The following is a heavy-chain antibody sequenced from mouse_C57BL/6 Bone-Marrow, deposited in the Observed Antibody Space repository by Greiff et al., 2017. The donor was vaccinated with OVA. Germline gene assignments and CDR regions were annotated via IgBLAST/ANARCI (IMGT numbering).Heavy chain of an antibody. Sequence: EVQLQQSGAELVRPGASVTLSCTASGFNIKDDYMHWVKQRPEQGLEWIGWIDPENGDTEYASKFQGKATITADTSSNNAYLQLSSLTSDDTAVYYCTTYYSNPAWFAYWGQGTLVTVSA. CDR3: TTYYSNPAWFAY. V-gene: IGHV14-4*01. CDR1: GFNIKDDY. J-gene: IGHJ3*01. D-gene: IGHD2-5*01. CDR2: IDPENGDT.